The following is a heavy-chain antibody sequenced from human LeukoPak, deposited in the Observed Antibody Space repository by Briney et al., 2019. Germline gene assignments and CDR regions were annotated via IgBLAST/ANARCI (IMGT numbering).Heavy chain of an antibody. CDR1: GGTFSSYT. V-gene: IGHV1-18*01. CDR3: ARRLTDSSGYYPYYYYGMDV. CDR2: ISPNSGAT. Sequence: ASVKVSCKASGGTFSSYTITWVRQAPGQGLEWMGWISPNSGATNYAQKLQGRVTMTIDTSTNTAYMELRSLRSDDTAVYYCARRLTDSSGYYPYYYYGMDVWGQGTTVTVSS. J-gene: IGHJ6*02. D-gene: IGHD3-22*01.